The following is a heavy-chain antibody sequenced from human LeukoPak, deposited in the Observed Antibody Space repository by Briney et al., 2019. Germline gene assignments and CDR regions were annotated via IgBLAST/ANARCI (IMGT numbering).Heavy chain of an antibody. J-gene: IGHJ5*02. CDR2: IYYSGST. CDR3: ARRSSYCSSTSCSVWFDP. CDR1: GGSIIGSSYY. D-gene: IGHD2-2*01. V-gene: IGHV4-39*01. Sequence: SETLSLTCTVSGGSIIGSSYYWGWIRQPPGKGLEWIGSIYYSGSTYYSPSLKSRVTISVDTSKNQFSLKLSSVTAADTAVYYCARRSSYCSSTSCSVWFDPWGQGNLVTVSS.